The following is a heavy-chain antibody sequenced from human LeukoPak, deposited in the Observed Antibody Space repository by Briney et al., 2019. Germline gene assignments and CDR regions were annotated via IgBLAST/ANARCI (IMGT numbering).Heavy chain of an antibody. Sequence: SETLSLTCNVYAGSISSGGYYWNWIRQHPGKGLEWIGSIYYSGRTYYNPSLKSRVTISVDTSKNQFSLKLSSVTAADTAVYYCARLAVYGDYDYWGQGTLVTVSS. J-gene: IGHJ4*02. CDR3: ARLAVYGDYDY. CDR1: AGSISSGGYY. D-gene: IGHD4-17*01. CDR2: IYYSGRT. V-gene: IGHV4-39*01.